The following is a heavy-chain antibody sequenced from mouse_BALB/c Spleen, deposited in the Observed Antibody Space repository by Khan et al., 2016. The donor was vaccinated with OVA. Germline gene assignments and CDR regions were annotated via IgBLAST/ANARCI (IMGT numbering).Heavy chain of an antibody. Sequence: EVELVESGGGLVEPGGSLKLSCAASGFTFSSFVMSWVRPTPEKRLEWVATISSAATYTYYPDSVKGRFTISRDNAKNTRYLQMNSLRSDDTAIYYCTNGNYGWLAYWGKGNLVTV. CDR2: ISSAATYT. J-gene: IGHJ3*01. CDR1: GFTFSSFV. V-gene: IGHV5-9-1*01. CDR3: TNGNYGWLAY. D-gene: IGHD2-1*01.